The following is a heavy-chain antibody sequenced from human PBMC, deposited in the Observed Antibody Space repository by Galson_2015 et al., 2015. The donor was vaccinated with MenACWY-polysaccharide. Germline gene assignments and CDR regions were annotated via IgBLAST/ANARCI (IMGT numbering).Heavy chain of an antibody. D-gene: IGHD5-24*01. V-gene: IGHV3-15*01. CDR2: IKSKANGGTI. CDR3: ATEVRVEY. CDR1: GFAFSDVW. Sequence: SLRLSCAASGFAFSDVWMSWVRQVPGKGLEWVGRIKSKANGGTIDYAAPVEGRFTISRDDSKDTLYLQMNSLKTEDTAVYYCATEVRVEYWGQGTLVTVSS. J-gene: IGHJ4*02.